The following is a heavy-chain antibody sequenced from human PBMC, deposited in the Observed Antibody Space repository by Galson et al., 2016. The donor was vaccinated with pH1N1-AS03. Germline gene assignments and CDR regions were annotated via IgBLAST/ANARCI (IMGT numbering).Heavy chain of an antibody. J-gene: IGHJ4*02. V-gene: IGHV4-34*01. D-gene: IGHD3-22*01. CDR3: ARGVKDSGYCSPYYFDY. CDR1: GGSFSGYY. Sequence: ETLSLTCAVNGGSFSGYYWNWIRQSPGKGLEWVGEINHSGATNYNPSLKSRLSISIDTSKNQFSLKLNSVTAADTAVSFCARGVKDSGYCSPYYFDYWGPGTLFTVSS. CDR2: INHSGAT.